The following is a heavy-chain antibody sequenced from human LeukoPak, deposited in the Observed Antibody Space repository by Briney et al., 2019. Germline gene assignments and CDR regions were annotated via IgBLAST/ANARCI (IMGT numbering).Heavy chain of an antibody. J-gene: IGHJ3*02. CDR1: GFTFSSYG. CDR2: ISGSGGRT. V-gene: IGHV3-23*01. Sequence: QSGGSLRLSCAASGFTFSSYGMSWVRQAPGKGLEWVSTISGSGGRTYYADSVKGRFTISRDNAKNSLYLQMNSLRAEDTAVYYCARDLFRKGAFDIWGQGTMVTVSS. D-gene: IGHD2-21*01. CDR3: ARDLFRKGAFDI.